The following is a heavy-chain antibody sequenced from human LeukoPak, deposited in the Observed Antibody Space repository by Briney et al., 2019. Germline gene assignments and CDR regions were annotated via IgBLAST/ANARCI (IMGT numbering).Heavy chain of an antibody. J-gene: IGHJ6*02. Sequence: GGPLRLSCAASGFTFSIYGMHWVRQAPGKGLEWVAVISYDGSNKLYTNYVKGRFTISRDNSKNTLYLQMNSLRAEDTAVYYCAKEVAASYYYYYGMDVWGQGTTVTVSS. V-gene: IGHV3-30*18. CDR3: AKEVAASYYYYYGMDV. D-gene: IGHD2-15*01. CDR1: GFTFSIYG. CDR2: ISYDGSNK.